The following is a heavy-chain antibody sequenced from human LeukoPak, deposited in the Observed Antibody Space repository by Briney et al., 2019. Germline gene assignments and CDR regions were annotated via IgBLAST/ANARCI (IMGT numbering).Heavy chain of an antibody. CDR3: ASTAAGTLGSWNY. Sequence: SETLSLTCAVSGGSISSSNWWSWVRPPPGKGLEWIGEIYHSASTNYNPSLKSRVTISVDKSKNQFSLKLSSVTAADTAVYYCASTAAGTLGSWNYWGQGTLVTVSS. V-gene: IGHV4-4*02. CDR1: GGSISSSNW. J-gene: IGHJ4*02. CDR2: IYHSAST. D-gene: IGHD6-13*01.